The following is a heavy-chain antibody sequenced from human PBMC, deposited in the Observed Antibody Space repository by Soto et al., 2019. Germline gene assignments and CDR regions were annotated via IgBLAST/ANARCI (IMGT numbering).Heavy chain of an antibody. CDR3: ARDLGYSSSSGPVWYYGMDV. J-gene: IGHJ6*02. V-gene: IGHV3-30-3*01. CDR2: ISYDGSNK. CDR1: GFTFSSYA. D-gene: IGHD6-6*01. Sequence: GGSLRLSCAASGFTFSSYAMHWVRQAPGKGLEWVAVISYDGSNKYYADSVKGRFTISRDNSKNTLYLQMNSLRAEDTAVYYCARDLGYSSSSGPVWYYGMDVWGQGTTVTVSS.